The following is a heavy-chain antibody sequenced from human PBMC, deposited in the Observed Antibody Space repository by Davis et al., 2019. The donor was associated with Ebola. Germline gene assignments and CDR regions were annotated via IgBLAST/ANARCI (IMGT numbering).Heavy chain of an antibody. J-gene: IGHJ4*02. Sequence: GESLKISCVVSGITFSNHWMGWVRQAPGKGLEWVANMNQDGNKKYYVDSVKGRFSVSRDNAKNSLYLQMDSLRAEDTAVYFCARSAYWGFDYWGQGTLVTVSS. CDR3: ARSAYWGFDY. CDR2: MNQDGNKK. CDR1: GITFSNHW. V-gene: IGHV3-7*03. D-gene: IGHD3-16*01.